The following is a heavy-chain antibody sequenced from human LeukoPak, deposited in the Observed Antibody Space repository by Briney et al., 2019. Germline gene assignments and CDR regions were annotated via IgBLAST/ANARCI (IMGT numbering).Heavy chain of an antibody. J-gene: IGHJ4*02. V-gene: IGHV1-69*13. CDR1: GGTFSKYT. Sequence: ASVKVSCKASGGTFSKYTISWVRQRPGQGLEWMGGITPLFGTANYAQKFQGRVTVTADESTSTAYMELSSLRSEDTAVYYCAREHPNSGSYDWGQGTLVTVSS. CDR3: AREHPNSGSYD. CDR2: ITPLFGTA. D-gene: IGHD1-26*01.